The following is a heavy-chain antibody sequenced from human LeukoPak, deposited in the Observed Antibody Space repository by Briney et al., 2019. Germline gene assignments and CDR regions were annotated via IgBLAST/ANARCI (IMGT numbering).Heavy chain of an antibody. D-gene: IGHD3-22*01. CDR3: ARGTVACSGYFLDY. V-gene: IGHV4-59*13. CDR2: IYYSGST. CDR1: GGSISNYY. J-gene: IGHJ4*02. Sequence: SETLSLTCSVSGGSISNYYWSWIRQPPGKGLEWIGYIYYSGSTKYNPSLKSRLTISLDTSQNQFSLKLSSVTAADTAVYHCARGTVACSGYFLDYWGQGTLVTVSS.